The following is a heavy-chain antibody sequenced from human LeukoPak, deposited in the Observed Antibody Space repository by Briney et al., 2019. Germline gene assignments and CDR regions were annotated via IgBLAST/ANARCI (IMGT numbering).Heavy chain of an antibody. J-gene: IGHJ4*02. Sequence: PSETLSLTCTVPGGSISSYSWNWIRQPPGKGLEWIGYISYSGSTNYNPSLKSRVTISVDTSKNQFSLKLTSVTAADTAVYYCARDLYGGYTFDYWGQGTLVTVSS. V-gene: IGHV4-59*01. D-gene: IGHD4-23*01. CDR1: GGSISSYS. CDR3: ARDLYGGYTFDY. CDR2: ISYSGST.